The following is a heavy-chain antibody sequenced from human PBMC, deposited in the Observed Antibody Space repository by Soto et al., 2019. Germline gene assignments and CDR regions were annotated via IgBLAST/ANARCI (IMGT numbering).Heavy chain of an antibody. D-gene: IGHD5-18*01. CDR3: ARGYSYGGGLFDY. Sequence: SETLSLTCTVSGGSISSGGYYWSWIRRHPGKGLEWIGYIYYSGSTYYNPSLKSRVTISVDTSKNQFSLKLSSVTAADTAVYYCARGYSYGGGLFDYWGQGTQVTVSS. V-gene: IGHV4-31*03. J-gene: IGHJ4*02. CDR2: IYYSGST. CDR1: GGSISSGGYY.